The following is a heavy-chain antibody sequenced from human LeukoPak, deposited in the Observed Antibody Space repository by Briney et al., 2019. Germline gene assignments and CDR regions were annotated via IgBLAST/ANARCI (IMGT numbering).Heavy chain of an antibody. D-gene: IGHD3-3*01. V-gene: IGHV4-39*07. CDR1: GGSISSSSYY. J-gene: IGHJ4*02. CDR3: ARVPYDFWSGSFFDY. CDR2: IYYSGST. Sequence: PSETLSLTCTVSGGSISSSSYYWGWIRQPPGKGLEWIGSIYYSGSTYYNPSLKSRVTMSVDTSKNQFSLKLSSVTAADTAVYYCARVPYDFWSGSFFDYWGQGTLVTVSS.